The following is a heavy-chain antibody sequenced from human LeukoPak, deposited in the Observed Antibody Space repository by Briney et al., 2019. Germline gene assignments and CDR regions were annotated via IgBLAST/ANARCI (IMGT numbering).Heavy chain of an antibody. CDR2: IIPIFGAP. CDR1: GVTFSSYA. V-gene: IGHV1-69*06. CDR3: ARALAADYDYVWGSYRYPPFDH. J-gene: IGHJ4*02. D-gene: IGHD3-16*02. Sequence: ASVKVSCKTSGVTFSSYAISWVRQAPGQGLEWMGGIIPIFGAPNYAQNFQGRVTITADKSTSTAYMELSSLRSEDTAMYYCARALAADYDYVWGSYRYPPFDHWGQGTLVTVSS.